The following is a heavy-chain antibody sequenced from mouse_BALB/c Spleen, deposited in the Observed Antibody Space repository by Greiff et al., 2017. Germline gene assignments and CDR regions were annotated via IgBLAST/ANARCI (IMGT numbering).Heavy chain of an antibody. CDR3: ARGYDGYYGY. CDR2: ISYSGST. D-gene: IGHD2-3*01. V-gene: IGHV3-2*02. Sequence: EVKLMESGPGLVKPSQSLSLTCTVTGYSITSDYAWNWIRQFPGNKLEWMGYISYSGSTSYNPSLKSRISITRDTSKNQFFLQLNSVTTEDTATYCCARGYDGYYGYWGQGTTLTVSS. J-gene: IGHJ2*01. CDR1: GYSITSDYA.